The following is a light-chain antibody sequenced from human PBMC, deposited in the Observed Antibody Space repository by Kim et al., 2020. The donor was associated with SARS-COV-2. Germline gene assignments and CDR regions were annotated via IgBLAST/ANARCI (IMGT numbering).Light chain of an antibody. CDR1: QRVGSW. V-gene: IGKV1D-12*01. CDR3: QQAHSFPLT. Sequence: DIHMTQFPSSVSASVGDRVTITCRASQRVGSWLAWYQQKPGKAPRLLISAVYTLQSGVPSRFSGSGSGTDFTLVISSLQPEDLATYYCQQAHSFPLTFGGGTKLEI. J-gene: IGKJ4*01. CDR2: AVY.